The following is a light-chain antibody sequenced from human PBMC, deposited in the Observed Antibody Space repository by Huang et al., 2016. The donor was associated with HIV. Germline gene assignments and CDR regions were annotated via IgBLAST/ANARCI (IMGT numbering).Light chain of an antibody. CDR1: QSVRGY. CDR3: QQPGS. J-gene: IGKJ2*01. CDR2: DTS. V-gene: IGKV3-11*01. Sequence: EIVLTQSPATLSLSPGERATLSCRASQSVRGYLSWYQQKPGQAPRLLIYDTSTRATGIPGRFSGSGSETDFTLTISSLEPEDFAVYYCQQPGSFGQGTKVDIK.